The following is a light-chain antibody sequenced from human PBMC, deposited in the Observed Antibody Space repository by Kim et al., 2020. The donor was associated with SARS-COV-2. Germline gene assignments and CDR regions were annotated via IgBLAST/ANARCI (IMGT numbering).Light chain of an antibody. CDR3: NSRDSSGNHYV. J-gene: IGLJ1*01. CDR2: GKN. CDR1: SLRIYY. Sequence: AFGPTVRITCQGDSLRIYYASWYQQKPGQAPVLVIYGKNNRPSGIPDRFSGSSSGNTASLTITGAQAEDEADYYCNSRDSSGNHYVFGTGTKVTVL. V-gene: IGLV3-19*01.